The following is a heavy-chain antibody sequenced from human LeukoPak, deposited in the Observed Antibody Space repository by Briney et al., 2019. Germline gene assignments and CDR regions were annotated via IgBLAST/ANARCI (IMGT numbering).Heavy chain of an antibody. CDR3: ARDRYYYDSSGYRFFDY. J-gene: IGHJ4*02. CDR1: GVSISTRNYY. D-gene: IGHD3-22*01. CDR2: IFYSGST. Sequence: PSETLSLTCTVSGVSISTRNYYWGWIRQPPGKGLEWIGNIFYSGSTYYSPSFKSRVTISLDTSRNQFSLKVNSVTAADTAVYYCARDRYYYDSSGYRFFDYWGQGTLVTVSS. V-gene: IGHV4-39*07.